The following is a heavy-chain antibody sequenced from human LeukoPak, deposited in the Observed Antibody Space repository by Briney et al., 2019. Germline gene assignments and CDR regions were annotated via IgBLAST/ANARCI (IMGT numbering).Heavy chain of an antibody. D-gene: IGHD3-10*01. CDR3: ARWSYP. CDR1: GFSFNTYA. V-gene: IGHV3-23*01. J-gene: IGHJ5*02. Sequence: GGSLRLSCAASGFSFNTYAMSWVRQAPGKGLEWVSAISNTGGSTYYADSVKGRFTISRDNSKNTMYLQMNNLRAEDTAVYYCARWSYPWGQGTLVTVSS. CDR2: ISNTGGST.